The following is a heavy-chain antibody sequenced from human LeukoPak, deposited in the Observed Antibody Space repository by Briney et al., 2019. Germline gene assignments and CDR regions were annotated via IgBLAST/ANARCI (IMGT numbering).Heavy chain of an antibody. CDR1: GYTFTGYY. Sequence: GASVKVSCKASGYTFTGYYTHWVRQAPGQGLEWMGWINPNSGGTNYAQKFQGRVTMTRDTSISTAYMELSRLRSDDTAVYYCARDPARHYDILTGYPRSYYYYYYMDVWGKGTTVTVSS. CDR2: INPNSGGT. CDR3: ARDPARHYDILTGYPRSYYYYYYMDV. J-gene: IGHJ6*03. D-gene: IGHD3-9*01. V-gene: IGHV1-2*02.